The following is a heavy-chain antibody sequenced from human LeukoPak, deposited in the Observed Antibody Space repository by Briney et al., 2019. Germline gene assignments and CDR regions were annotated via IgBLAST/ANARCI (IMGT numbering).Heavy chain of an antibody. CDR3: ARLAPSRGFDP. D-gene: IGHD3-3*02. CDR1: GGSISSGDYY. V-gene: IGHV4-61*08. Sequence: SETLSLTCTVSGGSISSGDYYWSWIRQPPGKGPEWIGYIYYSGSTNYNPSLKSRVTISIDTTKNQFSLKLSSVTAADTAVYYCARLAPSRGFDPWGQGTLVTVSS. J-gene: IGHJ5*02. CDR2: IYYSGST.